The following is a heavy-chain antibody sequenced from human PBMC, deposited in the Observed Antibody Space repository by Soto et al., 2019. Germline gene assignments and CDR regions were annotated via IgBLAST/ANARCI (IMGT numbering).Heavy chain of an antibody. J-gene: IGHJ4*02. CDR1: GDTFSFYT. V-gene: IGHV1-69*02. CDR2: IIPMVGMA. Sequence: QVQLVQSGAEVKKPGSSVRLSCTASGDTFSFYTISWVRQAPGQGPEWMGRIIPMVGMADYPQKFQGRVHIRAEKSTSTAYMVLSSLWSDVTAVYFCATVSCSGTTHFDVWGQGTLVTVSS. D-gene: IGHD3-10*02. CDR3: ATVSCSGTTHFDV.